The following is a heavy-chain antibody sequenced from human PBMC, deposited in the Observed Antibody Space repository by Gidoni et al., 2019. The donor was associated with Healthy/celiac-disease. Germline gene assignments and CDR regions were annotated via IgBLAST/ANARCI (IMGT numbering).Heavy chain of an antibody. CDR3: ARDLKVVVAATHDAFDI. Sequence: EVQLVESGGGLVQPGGSLRLSCAASGFTFSSYSMNWVRQAPGKGLEWVSYISSSSSTIYYADSVKGRFTISRDNAKNSLYLQMNSLRDEDTAVYYCARDLKVVVAATHDAFDIWGQGTMVTVSS. CDR2: ISSSSSTI. J-gene: IGHJ3*02. V-gene: IGHV3-48*02. D-gene: IGHD2-15*01. CDR1: GFTFSSYS.